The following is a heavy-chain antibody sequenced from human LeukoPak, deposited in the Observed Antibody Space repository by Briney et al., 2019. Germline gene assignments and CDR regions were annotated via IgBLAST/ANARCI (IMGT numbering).Heavy chain of an antibody. J-gene: IGHJ4*02. D-gene: IGHD4-17*01. CDR1: GGSISSSNW. V-gene: IGHV4-4*02. CDR3: ARDSHGDYANVFVY. Sequence: SGTLSLTCGVSGGSISSSNWWSWVRQPPGKGLERIGEIYHSGSTNYNPSLKSRVTISVDKSKNQFSLKLSSVTAADTAVYYCARDSHGDYANVFVYWGQGTLVTVS. CDR2: IYHSGST.